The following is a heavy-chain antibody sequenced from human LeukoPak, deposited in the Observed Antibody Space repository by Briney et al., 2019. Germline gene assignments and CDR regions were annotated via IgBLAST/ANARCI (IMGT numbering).Heavy chain of an antibody. V-gene: IGHV1-69*05. J-gene: IGHJ6*03. CDR3: ARSWTTVSTDYYYYYMDV. D-gene: IGHD4-11*01. Sequence: SVKVSCKASGGTFSSYAISWVRQAPGQGLEWMGGIIPIFGTANYAQKFQGRVTITTDESTSTAYMELSSLRSEDTAVYYRARSWTTVSTDYYYYYMDVWGKGTTVTVSS. CDR1: GGTFSSYA. CDR2: IIPIFGTA.